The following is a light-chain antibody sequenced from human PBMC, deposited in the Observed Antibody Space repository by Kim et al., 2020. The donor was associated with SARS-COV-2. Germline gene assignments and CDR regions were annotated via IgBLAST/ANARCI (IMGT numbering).Light chain of an antibody. J-gene: IGLJ3*02. CDR2: GNN. CDR3: QSFDNSLNCWV. CDR1: NSNIGAGYD. Sequence: QSVLTQPPSVSGAPGRRVTISCTGSNSNIGAGYDVHWYQQLPGTAPKLLIYGNNNRPSGVPDRFSGSKSGTSASLAITGLQAEDEADYYCQSFDNSLNCWVFGGGTQLTVL. V-gene: IGLV1-40*01.